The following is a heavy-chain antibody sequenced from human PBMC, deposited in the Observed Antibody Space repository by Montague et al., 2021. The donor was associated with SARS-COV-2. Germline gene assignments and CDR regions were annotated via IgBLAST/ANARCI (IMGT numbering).Heavy chain of an antibody. D-gene: IGHD2-2*01. V-gene: IGHV4-39*01. CDR3: ARQLPSYCSTNKCDPYSFVV. CDR2: LSYAGRT. Sequence: SETLSLTCTVSGRSISRPDHYRGWIRQSPGTVIDWIGSLSYAGRTYYNPSLRSRVSFSMDTSKNHFSLSLNSVTAADTAVYFCARQLPSYCSTNKCDPYSFVVRGQGALVTNSS. J-gene: IGHJ1*01. CDR1: GRSISRPDHY.